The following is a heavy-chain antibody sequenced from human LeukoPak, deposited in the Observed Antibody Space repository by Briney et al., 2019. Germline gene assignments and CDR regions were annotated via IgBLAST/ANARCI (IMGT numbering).Heavy chain of an antibody. CDR2: ISSSGSTI. D-gene: IGHD3-22*01. CDR1: GFTFSNYY. V-gene: IGHV3-11*01. CDR3: ARDGVRWLSDPPLDY. Sequence: GGSLRLSCAASGFTFSNYYMSWIRQAPGKGLEWVSYISSSGSTIYYADSVKGRFTISRDNAKNSLYLQMNSLRAEDTAVYYCARDGVRWLSDPPLDYWGQGTLVTVSS. J-gene: IGHJ4*02.